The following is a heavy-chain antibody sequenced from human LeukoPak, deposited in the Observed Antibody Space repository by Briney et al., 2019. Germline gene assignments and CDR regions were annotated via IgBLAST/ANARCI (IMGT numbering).Heavy chain of an antibody. V-gene: IGHV3-23*01. J-gene: IGHJ3*02. CDR1: GCTFSSYA. CDR3: AKDSWYDRLRQDAFDI. CDR2: ISGSGGST. Sequence: GGSLRLSCAASGCTFSSYAMSWVRQAPGKGLEWVSAISGSGGSTYYADSVKGRFTISRDNSKNTLYLQMNSLRAEDTAVYYCAKDSWYDRLRQDAFDIWGQGTMVTVSS. D-gene: IGHD5-12*01.